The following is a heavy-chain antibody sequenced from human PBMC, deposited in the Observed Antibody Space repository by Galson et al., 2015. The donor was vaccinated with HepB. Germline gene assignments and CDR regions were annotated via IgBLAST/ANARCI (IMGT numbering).Heavy chain of an antibody. CDR1: GFTFSSYA. CDR3: ARDGSGYDFWSGYRFGRHFDY. D-gene: IGHD3-3*01. J-gene: IGHJ4*02. Sequence: SLRLSCAASGFTFSSYAMHWVRQAPGKGLEWVAVISYDGSNKYYADSVKGRFTISRDNSKNTLYLQMNSLRAEDTAVYYCARDGSGYDFWSGYRFGRHFDYWGQGTLVTVSS. V-gene: IGHV3-30*04. CDR2: ISYDGSNK.